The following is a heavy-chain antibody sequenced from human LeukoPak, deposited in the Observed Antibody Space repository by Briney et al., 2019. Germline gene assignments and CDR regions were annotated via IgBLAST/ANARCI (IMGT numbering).Heavy chain of an antibody. D-gene: IGHD1-26*01. V-gene: IGHV4-59*01. CDR2: IYYTGTT. Sequence: PSETLSLTCTVSGGSITNYYWSWIRQPPGKGLEWIGWIYYTGTTKYNPSLRGRITFSVDTSKSQFSLKLSSVTAADTALYYCARYSGNSSRWYDPWGQGTLVTVSS. CDR3: ARYSGNSSRWYDP. CDR1: GGSITNYY. J-gene: IGHJ5*02.